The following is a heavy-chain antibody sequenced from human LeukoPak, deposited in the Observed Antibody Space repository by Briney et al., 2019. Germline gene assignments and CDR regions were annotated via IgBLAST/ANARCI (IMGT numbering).Heavy chain of an antibody. CDR1: GFTFSSYW. CDR3: ARDRMNINGG. Sequence: GGSLRLSCAASGFTFSSYWMYWVXQAXGXGLVWVSRINSDGSSTTYAASVKGRFTISRDNAKNTLYLQMNSLRVEDTAVYYCARDRMNINGGWGQGTLVTVSS. D-gene: IGHD2/OR15-2a*01. V-gene: IGHV3-74*01. J-gene: IGHJ4*02. CDR2: INSDGSST.